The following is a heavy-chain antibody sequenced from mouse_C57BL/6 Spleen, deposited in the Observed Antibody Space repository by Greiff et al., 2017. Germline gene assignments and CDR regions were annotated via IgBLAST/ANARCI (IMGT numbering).Heavy chain of an antibody. J-gene: IGHJ2*01. V-gene: IGHV1-15*01. CDR3: TVDGYYALFDY. D-gene: IGHD2-3*01. CDR2: IDPETGGT. CDR1: GYTFTDYE. Sequence: QVQLQQSGAELVRPGASVTLSCKASGYTFTDYEMHWVKQTPVHGLEWIGAIDPETGGTAYNQKFKGKAILTADKSSSTAYMELRSLTSEDSAGYYCTVDGYYALFDYWGQGTTLTVSA.